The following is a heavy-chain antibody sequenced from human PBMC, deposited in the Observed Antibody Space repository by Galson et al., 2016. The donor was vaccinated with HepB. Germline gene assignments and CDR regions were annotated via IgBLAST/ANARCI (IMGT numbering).Heavy chain of an antibody. CDR2: ISGSGGST. J-gene: IGHJ6*02. D-gene: IGHD2-15*01. CDR1: GFIVSRNY. V-gene: IGHV3-23*01. Sequence: SLRLSCAASGFIVSRNYLSWVRQAPGKGLEWVLGISGSGGSTYYADSMKGRFTISRDNSKNTLYLQMNSLRAEDTAIYYCAKGSSWGSVYGLDVWGQGTTVTASS. CDR3: AKGSSWGSVYGLDV.